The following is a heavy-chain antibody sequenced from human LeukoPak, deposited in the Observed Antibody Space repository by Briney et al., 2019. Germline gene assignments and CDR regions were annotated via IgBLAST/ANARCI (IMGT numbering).Heavy chain of an antibody. J-gene: IGHJ4*02. V-gene: IGHV4-4*02. CDR2: IYRSENP. D-gene: IGHD2-2*01. Sequence: SGTLSLTCAVAGGSIGSSDWWSWVRQPPGRGLEWIGYIYRSENPTYNPSLKSRVTISVDKSRNQFSLKLSSVTAADTAVYYCARNPHCSSTNCPFHYWGQGTLVIVSS. CDR3: ARNPHCSSTNCPFHY. CDR1: GGSIGSSDW.